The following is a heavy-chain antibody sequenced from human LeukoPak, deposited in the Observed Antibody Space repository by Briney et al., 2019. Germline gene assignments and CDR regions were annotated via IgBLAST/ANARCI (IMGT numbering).Heavy chain of an antibody. D-gene: IGHD3-9*01. CDR3: ARGRSLFDGLQRPIRY. V-gene: IGHV1-2*02. Sequence: ASVKVSCKASGYTFTGYYMHWVRQAPGQGLEWMGWINPNSGGTDYAQKFQGRVTLTRDTSISTAYMELSRLRSDDAAVYYCARGRSLFDGLQRPIRYWGQGTLVTVSS. J-gene: IGHJ4*02. CDR1: GYTFTGYY. CDR2: INPNSGGT.